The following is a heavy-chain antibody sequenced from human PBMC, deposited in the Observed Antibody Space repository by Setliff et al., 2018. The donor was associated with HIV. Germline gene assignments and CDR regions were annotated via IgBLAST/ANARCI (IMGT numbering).Heavy chain of an antibody. CDR1: GFTFSSHG. D-gene: IGHD2-2*01. CDR2: IRYDGSDK. Sequence: GGSLRLSCAASGFTFSSHGMYWVRHTPGKGLDWVAFIRYDGSDKYYADSVKGRFAISRDNSKNRLFLQIYTLTPEDTGVYYCAKDPGESVKGYQMEVWGKGTTVTVSS. J-gene: IGHJ6*04. CDR3: AKDPGESVKGYQMEV. V-gene: IGHV3-30*02.